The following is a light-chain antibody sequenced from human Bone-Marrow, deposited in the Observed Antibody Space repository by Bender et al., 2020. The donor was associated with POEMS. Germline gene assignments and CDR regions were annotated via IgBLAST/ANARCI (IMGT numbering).Light chain of an antibody. CDR3: SSYTSSTTWV. V-gene: IGLV2-14*02. Sequence: QSALTQPASVSGSPGQSITISCTGTSSDVGSYNLVSWYQQHPGKPPKLMIYEGSKRPSGVSHRFSGSKSGNTASLTISGLQAEDEAHYYCSSYTSSTTWVFGGGTKLTVL. J-gene: IGLJ3*02. CDR1: SSDVGSYNL. CDR2: EGS.